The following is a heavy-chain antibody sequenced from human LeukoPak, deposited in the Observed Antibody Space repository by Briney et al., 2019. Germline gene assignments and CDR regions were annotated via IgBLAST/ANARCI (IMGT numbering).Heavy chain of an antibody. D-gene: IGHD1-26*01. V-gene: IGHV5-51*01. CDR1: GYSFTNFW. CDR3: ARRSGSYFDY. Sequence: GESLKISCKGSGYSFTNFWIGWVRQMPGKGLEWMGIIHPGDSDTRYSPFFQGQVTLSADKSISTAYLQWNSLKGSDTAMYYCARRSGSYFDYWGQGTLVTVSS. CDR2: IHPGDSDT. J-gene: IGHJ4*02.